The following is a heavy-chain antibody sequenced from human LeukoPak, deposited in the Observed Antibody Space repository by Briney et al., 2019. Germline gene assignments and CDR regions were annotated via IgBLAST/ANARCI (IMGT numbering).Heavy chain of an antibody. V-gene: IGHV3-21*01. CDR2: ISRTSASI. CDR1: GFTFSSYG. J-gene: IGHJ4*02. CDR3: TTDHSDRIRGVVEN. D-gene: IGHD3-10*01. Sequence: PGGSLRLSCAASGFTFSSYGMHWVRQAPGKGLEWVSSISRTSASIYYAESVKGRISVSRDNAKNSVFLQMNSLRVEDTAMYYCTTDHSDRIRGVVENWGQGTLVTVSS.